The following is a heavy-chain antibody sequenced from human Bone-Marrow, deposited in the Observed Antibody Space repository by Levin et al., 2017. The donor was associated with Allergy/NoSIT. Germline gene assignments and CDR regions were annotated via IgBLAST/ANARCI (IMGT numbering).Heavy chain of an antibody. J-gene: IGHJ3*01. V-gene: IGHV5-51*01. CDR3: ARRYAFSGYDWAFDL. CDR2: VYPSDSET. CDR1: GYWFASYW. D-gene: IGHD5-12*01. Sequence: GESLKISCKGSGYWFASYWIGWVRQMPGRGLEWMGIVYPSDSETRFSPSFQGQVTMSADKSISTVYLHWKTLKASDTATYYCARRYAFSGYDWAFDLWGQGTVVTVSS.